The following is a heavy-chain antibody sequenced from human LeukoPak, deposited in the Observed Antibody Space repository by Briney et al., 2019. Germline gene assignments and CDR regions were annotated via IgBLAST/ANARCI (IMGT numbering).Heavy chain of an antibody. CDR2: IYHSGST. D-gene: IGHD2-2*02. CDR3: ARDKGGAQADNIVVVPAAIPGAFDY. J-gene: IGHJ4*02. Sequence: SETLSLTCAVYGGSFSGYYWSWIRQPPGKGLEWIGEIYHSGSTNYNPSLKSRVTISVDTSKNQFSLKLSSVTAADAAVYYCARDKGGAQADNIVVVPAAIPGAFDYWGQGTLVTVSS. CDR1: GGSFSGYY. V-gene: IGHV4-34*01.